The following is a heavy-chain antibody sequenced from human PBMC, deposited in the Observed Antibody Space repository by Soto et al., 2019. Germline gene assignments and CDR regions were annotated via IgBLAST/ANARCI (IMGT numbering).Heavy chain of an antibody. CDR1: GFTVSDHY. V-gene: IGHV3-72*01. Sequence: EVQLVESGGGLVQPGGSLRLSCAASGFTVSDHYMDWVRQAPGKGLEWVVRIRNKANSDSTEYAASVRGRFTISRDDSKNSVYLQMNSLKTEDTAGYYCASSWGDHRDFDYWGQGTLVTVSS. CDR3: ASSWGDHRDFDY. D-gene: IGHD3-16*01. CDR2: IRNKANSDST. J-gene: IGHJ4*02.